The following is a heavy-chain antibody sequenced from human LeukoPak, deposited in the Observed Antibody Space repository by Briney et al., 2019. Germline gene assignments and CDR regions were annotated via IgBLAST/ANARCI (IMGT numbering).Heavy chain of an antibody. J-gene: IGHJ5*02. CDR2: ISYDGGIK. CDR3: AKAWTTVTPLNWFDR. V-gene: IGHV3-30*18. CDR1: GFTFSSYG. Sequence: PGGSLRLSCAASGFTFSSYGMHWVRQAPGKGLEWVAVISYDGGIKYYADSVKGRFTTSRDNSKKTLYLQMNSLRAEDRAVYYCAKAWTTVTPLNWFDRWSQGTLVTVYS. D-gene: IGHD4-17*01.